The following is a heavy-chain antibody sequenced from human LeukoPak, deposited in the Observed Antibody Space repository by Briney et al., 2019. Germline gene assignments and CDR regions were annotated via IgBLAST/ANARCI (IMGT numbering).Heavy chain of an antibody. Sequence: SETLSLTCTGSGGSISSSSYYWGWIRQPPGKGLEWIGSIYYSGSTYYNPSLKSRVTISVDTSKNQFSLKLSSVTAADTAVYYCARQLASSWLGSYYYYGMDVWGQGTTVTVSS. CDR1: GGSISSSSYY. CDR2: IYYSGST. D-gene: IGHD6-13*01. CDR3: ARQLASSWLGSYYYYGMDV. V-gene: IGHV4-39*01. J-gene: IGHJ6*02.